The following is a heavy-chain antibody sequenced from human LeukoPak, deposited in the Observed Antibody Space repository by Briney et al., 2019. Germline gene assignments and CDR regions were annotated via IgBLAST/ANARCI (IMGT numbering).Heavy chain of an antibody. CDR3: ARVSFGPASEWFDP. CDR2: FYSGGTT. Sequence: PGGSLRLSCAASGFNVRSKYMSWFRQAPGKGLECVSVFYSGGTTAYADSVKGRFTVSIDNSNNTLYLQMNSLRAEDTAVYYCARVSFGPASEWFDPWGQGTLVTVSS. CDR1: GFNVRSKY. J-gene: IGHJ5*02. D-gene: IGHD3/OR15-3a*01. V-gene: IGHV3-53*01.